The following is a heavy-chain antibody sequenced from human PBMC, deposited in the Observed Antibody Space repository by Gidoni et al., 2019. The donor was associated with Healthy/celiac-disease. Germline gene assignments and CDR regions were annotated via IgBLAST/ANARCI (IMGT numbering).Heavy chain of an antibody. CDR3: VKGAYYYDSSGYFRSPDAFDI. J-gene: IGHJ3*02. Sequence: EVQLVESGGGLVQPGGSLRLSCSASGFTFSSYAMHWVRQAPGKGLEYVSAIRSNVGSTYYADSVKGRFTISRDNSKNTLYLQMSSLRAEDTAVYYCVKGAYYYDSSGYFRSPDAFDIWGQGTMVTVSS. CDR2: IRSNVGST. CDR1: GFTFSSYA. D-gene: IGHD3-22*01. V-gene: IGHV3-64D*06.